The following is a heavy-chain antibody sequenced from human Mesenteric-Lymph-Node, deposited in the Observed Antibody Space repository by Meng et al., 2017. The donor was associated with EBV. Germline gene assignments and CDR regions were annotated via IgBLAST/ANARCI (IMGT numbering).Heavy chain of an antibody. CDR2: ITPYNGNT. CDR1: GYTFTNSG. J-gene: IGHJ3*01. V-gene: IGHV1-18*01. Sequence: QVQLVQSGVEVKKTXXSVMVSCKASGYTFTNSGINWVRQAPGQGLEWMGWITPYNGNTHYAPRVQGRFTMTTDTSTTTAYMELKTLTSDDTAVYYCARDVNEAFDLWGPGTAVSVSS. CDR3: ARDVNEAFDL.